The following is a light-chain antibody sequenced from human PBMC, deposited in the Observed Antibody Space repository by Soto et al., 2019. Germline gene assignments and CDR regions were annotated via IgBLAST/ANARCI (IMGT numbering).Light chain of an antibody. V-gene: IGKV3-20*01. CDR1: QSVSSSS. J-gene: IGKJ1*01. Sequence: ILMTQSPSTLSVSPGERATLSCRASQSVSSSSLAWYQKKPGQAPRLLIYGASSRAAGIPDRFSGSGSGTDFTLTISRLEPEDFAVYYCQQYGSSLTWTFGQGTKVDIK. CDR2: GAS. CDR3: QQYGSSLTWT.